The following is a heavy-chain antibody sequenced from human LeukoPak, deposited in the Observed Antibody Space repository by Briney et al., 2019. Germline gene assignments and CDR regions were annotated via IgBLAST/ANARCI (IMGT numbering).Heavy chain of an antibody. CDR2: ISSSSSYI. CDR3: AKVSRYYGSGSYYRDGEFDY. V-gene: IGHV3-21*04. CDR1: GFTFSSYS. D-gene: IGHD3-10*01. Sequence: GGSLRLSCAASGFTFSSYSMNWVRQAPGKGLEWVSSISSSSSYIYYADSVKGRFTISRDNSKNTLYLQINSLRAENTAVYYCAKVSRYYGSGSYYRDGEFDYWGQGTLVTVSS. J-gene: IGHJ4*02.